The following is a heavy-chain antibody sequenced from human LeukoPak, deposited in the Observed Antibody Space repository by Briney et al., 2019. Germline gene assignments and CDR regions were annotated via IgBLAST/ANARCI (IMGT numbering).Heavy chain of an antibody. CDR1: GYTFTGDY. V-gene: IGHV1-2*02. D-gene: IGHD6-13*01. Sequence: ASVKVSCKASGYTFTGDYMHWVRQAPGQGLEWMGWINPNSGASKYAQRFQGRVTMTRDTSISAAYMDLSGLRSDDTAVYFCARGTGAGGRGRLDSWGQGTLVTVSS. CDR2: INPNSGAS. CDR3: ARGTGAGGRGRLDS. J-gene: IGHJ4*02.